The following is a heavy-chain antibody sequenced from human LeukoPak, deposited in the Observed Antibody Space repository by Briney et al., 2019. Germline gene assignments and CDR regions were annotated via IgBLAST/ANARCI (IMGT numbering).Heavy chain of an antibody. CDR1: GFTFTAHP. D-gene: IGHD6-19*01. CDR3: ARGYRSASRYYFDN. CDR2: ISGSGSNT. V-gene: IGHV3-23*01. J-gene: IGHJ4*02. Sequence: GGSLRLSCAASGFTFTAHPMNWVRQAPGKGLEWVSGISGSGSNTYYADSVKGHFVISRDSSKNTVYLQVNSLRADDTAIYYCARGYRSASRYYFDNWGQGTLVTVSS.